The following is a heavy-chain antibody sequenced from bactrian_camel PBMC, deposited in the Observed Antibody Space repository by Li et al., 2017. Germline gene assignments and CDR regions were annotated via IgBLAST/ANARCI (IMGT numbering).Heavy chain of an antibody. D-gene: IGHD1*01. V-gene: IGHV3S53*01. J-gene: IGHJ4*01. Sequence: VQLVESGGGSVTPGESLRLSCSASGYNYGTYSMAWFRQSPGKEREGVAVIDSDGTTDYADLVKGRFTVSFDNAKNTVYLQMSDLKPEDADICTCAASTRNQCELIPRESKIYAYYGQGTQVTVS. CDR1: GYNYGTYS. CDR2: IDSDGTT.